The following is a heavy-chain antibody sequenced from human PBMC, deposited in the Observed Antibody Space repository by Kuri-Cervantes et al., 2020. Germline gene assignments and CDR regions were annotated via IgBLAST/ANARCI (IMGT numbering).Heavy chain of an antibody. CDR3: AKDGGKGPP. J-gene: IGHJ5*02. V-gene: IGHV3-30-3*01. CDR1: GFTFSSYA. CDR2: ISYDGSNK. Sequence: LSLTCAASGFTFSSYAMHWVRQAPGKGLEWVAVISYDGSNKYYADSVKGRFTISRDNAKNSLYLQMNSLRAEDTALYYCAKDGGKGPPWGQGTLVTVSS. D-gene: IGHD3-16*01.